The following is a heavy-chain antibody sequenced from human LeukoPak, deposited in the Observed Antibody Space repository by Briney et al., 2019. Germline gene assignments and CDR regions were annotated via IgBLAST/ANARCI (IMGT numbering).Heavy chain of an antibody. CDR2: ISAGGDRT. V-gene: IGHV3-23*01. Sequence: GGSLRLSCAASGFTFSSHAMGWVRQAPGKGLEWISAISAGGDRTYYIDTVKGRFTISRDNSKNTLYLQMNSLRAEDTAVYYCAKRNYGSGSYGHYFDYWGQGTLVTVSS. CDR3: AKRNYGSGSYGHYFDY. CDR1: GFTFSSHA. D-gene: IGHD3-10*01. J-gene: IGHJ4*02.